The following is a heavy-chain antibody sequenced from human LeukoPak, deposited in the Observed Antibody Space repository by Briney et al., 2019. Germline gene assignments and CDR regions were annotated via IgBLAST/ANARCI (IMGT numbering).Heavy chain of an antibody. CDR1: GFTFSSYA. J-gene: IGHJ4*02. D-gene: IGHD3-9*01. V-gene: IGHV3-23*01. Sequence: GGSLRLSCAASGFTFSSYAMSWVRQAPGKGLEWVSAISGSGGSTYYADSVKGRFTISRDNSKNSLYLQMNSLRAEDTAVYYCARLNYDILAGYSFDYWGQGTLVTVSS. CDR3: ARLNYDILAGYSFDY. CDR2: ISGSGGST.